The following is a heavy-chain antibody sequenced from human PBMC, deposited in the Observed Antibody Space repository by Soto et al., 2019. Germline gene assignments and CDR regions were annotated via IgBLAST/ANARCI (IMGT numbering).Heavy chain of an antibody. Sequence: QDHLVQSGAAVKKPASSVKISCRSTGGTFSTYAFSWVRQAPGQGLEWMGGIIPMFATPIYAQKYQGRVTTTAVDGTSTAYMEVTGLRSNDAAGYFCARGEYDVFVMAGTYRGCQHDYHCMDVWGQGTSVTVSS. V-gene: IGHV1-69*12. J-gene: IGHJ6*02. CDR2: IIPMFATP. CDR3: ARGEYDVFVMAGTYRGCQHDYHCMDV. D-gene: IGHD2-21*01. CDR1: GGTFSTYA.